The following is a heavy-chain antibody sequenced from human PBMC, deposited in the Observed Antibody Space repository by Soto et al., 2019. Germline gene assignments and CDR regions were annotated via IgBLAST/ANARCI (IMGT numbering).Heavy chain of an antibody. V-gene: IGHV1-2*02. J-gene: IGHJ4*02. D-gene: IGHD6-6*01. CDR2: INPNSGGT. CDR1: VYTFTGYY. CDR3: DSRLSMAAPFDY. Sequence: VKCSFKASVYTFTGYYMHWLRQAPGQGLEWMGWINPNSGGTNYAQKFQGRVTMTRDTSISTAYMELSRLRSHDTDVYYCDSRLSMAAPFDYWGQGTLVNDSS.